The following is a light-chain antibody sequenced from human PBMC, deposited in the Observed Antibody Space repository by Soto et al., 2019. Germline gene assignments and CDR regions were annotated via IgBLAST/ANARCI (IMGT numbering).Light chain of an antibody. Sequence: EMLLTQSPGTLSLSPGERATLSCRASQNVRDSYLAWYQQKPGQAPSLLLYDTSTRATGVPDRFSGSGSGTDFALTISRVEPEDFALYFCQQYGSSPGTFGQGTKVDIK. CDR1: QNVRDSY. V-gene: IGKV3-20*01. J-gene: IGKJ1*01. CDR2: DTS. CDR3: QQYGSSPGT.